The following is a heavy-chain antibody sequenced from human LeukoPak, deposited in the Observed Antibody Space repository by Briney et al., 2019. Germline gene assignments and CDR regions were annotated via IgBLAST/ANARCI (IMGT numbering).Heavy chain of an antibody. D-gene: IGHD3-9*01. CDR2: INPNSGGT. J-gene: IGHJ4*02. CDR3: ARDLDDILTGYYLDY. Sequence: ASVKVSCKASGYAFTGYYMHWVRQAPGQGLEWMGWINPNSGGTNYAQKFQGRVTMTRDTSISTAYMELSRLRSDDTAVYYCARDLDDILTGYYLDYWGQGTLVTVSS. CDR1: GYAFTGYY. V-gene: IGHV1-2*02.